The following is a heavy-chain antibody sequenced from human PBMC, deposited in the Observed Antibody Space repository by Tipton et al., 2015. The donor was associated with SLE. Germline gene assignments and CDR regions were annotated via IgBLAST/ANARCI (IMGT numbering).Heavy chain of an antibody. CDR1: GGSISSSRYY. D-gene: IGHD6-19*01. CDR2: IFYSGST. V-gene: IGHV4-61*01. CDR3: ARGGYSSGWYGDYFVY. J-gene: IGHJ4*02. Sequence: TLSFTCSVSGGSISSSRYYWSWIRQPPGKGLEWIGYIFYSGSTNYNPSLKSRVTISLDTSKTQFSLKLRSVTAADTAIYYCARGGYSSGWYGDYFVYCGQGTLVTVSS.